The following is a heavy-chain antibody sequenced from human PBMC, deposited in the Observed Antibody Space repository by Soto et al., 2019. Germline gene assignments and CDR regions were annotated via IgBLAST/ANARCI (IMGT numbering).Heavy chain of an antibody. CDR2: INSDGSST. CDR1: GFTFSSYW. CDR3: ARDRKYYDFWSGPPYMDV. Sequence: GGSLRLSCAASGFTFSSYWMHWVRQAPGKGLVWVSRINSDGSSTSYADSVRGRFTISRDNAKNTLYLQMNSLRTEDTAVYYCARDRKYYDFWSGPPYMDVWAKGTTVTVSS. D-gene: IGHD3-3*01. V-gene: IGHV3-74*01. J-gene: IGHJ6*03.